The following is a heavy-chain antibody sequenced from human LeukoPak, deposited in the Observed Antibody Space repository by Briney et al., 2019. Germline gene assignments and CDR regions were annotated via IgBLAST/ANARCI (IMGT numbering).Heavy chain of an antibody. CDR3: ARSGGWDGMDV. CDR1: GFTFSTYN. Sequence: GGSLRLSCAASGFTFSTYNMNWVRQAPGKGLEWLSFITDTGGVQYADSVKGRFTISRDNAKKSLYLQMNSLRAEDTAVYYCARSGGWDGMDVWGQGTAVTVSS. D-gene: IGHD1-1*01. CDR2: ITDTGGV. J-gene: IGHJ6*02. V-gene: IGHV3-48*01.